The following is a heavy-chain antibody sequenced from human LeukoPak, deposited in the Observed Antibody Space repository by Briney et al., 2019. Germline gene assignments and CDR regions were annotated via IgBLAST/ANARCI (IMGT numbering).Heavy chain of an antibody. D-gene: IGHD3-10*01. Sequence: GGSLRLSCAASGFTFSSYAMSWVRQAPGKGLEWVSAISGSGGSTYYADSVKGQFTISRDNPKNTLYLQMNSLRAEDTAVYYCAKDSAYYGSTYFDYWGQGTLVTVSS. CDR2: ISGSGGST. V-gene: IGHV3-23*01. CDR1: GFTFSSYA. J-gene: IGHJ4*02. CDR3: AKDSAYYGSTYFDY.